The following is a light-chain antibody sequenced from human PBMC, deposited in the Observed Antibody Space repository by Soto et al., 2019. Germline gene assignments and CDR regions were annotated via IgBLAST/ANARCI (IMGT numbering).Light chain of an antibody. CDR2: DAY. CDR3: QQRHMWPIT. J-gene: IGKJ5*01. Sequence: EIVLTQSPGTLSLSPGERATLSCRASQSVSNNYLAWYQQKPGQAPRLLIYDAYNRATGIPPRFSGSGSGTEFTLTISSLEPEYSAVYYCQQRHMWPITFGQGTRLEIK. CDR1: QSVSNNY. V-gene: IGKV3D-20*02.